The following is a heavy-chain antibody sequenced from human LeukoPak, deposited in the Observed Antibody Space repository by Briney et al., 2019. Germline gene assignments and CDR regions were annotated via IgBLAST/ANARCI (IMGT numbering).Heavy chain of an antibody. CDR1: GFTFSTYD. V-gene: IGHV3-30*02. CDR2: IRYDGSNK. J-gene: IGHJ1*01. CDR3: AKIGDSSGWTEYFQH. Sequence: GGSLRLSCAASGFTFSTYDMHWVRQDPGKGLERMAFIRYDGSNKYYADSVKGRFTISRDNSQNTLFLQMNSLRAEDTAMYYCAKIGDSSGWTEYFQHWGQGTLVTVSS. D-gene: IGHD2-15*01.